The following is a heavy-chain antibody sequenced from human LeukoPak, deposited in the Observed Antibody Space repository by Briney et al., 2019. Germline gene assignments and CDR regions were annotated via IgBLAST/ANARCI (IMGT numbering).Heavy chain of an antibody. CDR3: TTDGGFGYDSSGYYLTPFDY. Sequence: GGSLRLSCAASGFTFSNAWMSWVRQAPGKGLEWVGRIKSKTDGGTTDYAAPVKGRFTISRDDSKNTLYLQMNSLKTEDTAVYYCTTDGGFGYDSSGYYLTPFDYWGQGTLVTVSS. CDR2: IKSKTDGGTT. V-gene: IGHV3-15*01. D-gene: IGHD3-22*01. CDR1: GFTFSNAW. J-gene: IGHJ4*02.